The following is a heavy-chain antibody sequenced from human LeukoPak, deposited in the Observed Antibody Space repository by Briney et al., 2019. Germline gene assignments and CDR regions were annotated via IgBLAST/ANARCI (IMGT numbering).Heavy chain of an antibody. CDR3: AKDIGISPHDY. V-gene: IGHV3-30*18. Sequence: GGSLRLSCAASGFTFSSYGMHWVRQAPGKGLEWVAVISYDGSNKYYADSVKGRFTISRDNSKNTLYLQMNSLRAEDTAVYYCAKDIGISPHDYWGRGTLVTVSS. D-gene: IGHD2-15*01. CDR1: GFTFSSYG. CDR2: ISYDGSNK. J-gene: IGHJ4*02.